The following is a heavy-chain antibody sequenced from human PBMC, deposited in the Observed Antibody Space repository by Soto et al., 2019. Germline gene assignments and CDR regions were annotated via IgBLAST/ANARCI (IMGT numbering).Heavy chain of an antibody. J-gene: IGHJ4*02. CDR3: ARGGPAAGFDL. D-gene: IGHD6-13*01. CDR1: GYTFTTND. Sequence: ASVKVSCEXSGYTFTTNDIDWVRQASGQGLEWLGWMKPKTGDSGSAQDFQGRITMTRDTATSTAYMELSNLRSEDTAVYYCARGGPAAGFDLWGQGTLVTVSS. V-gene: IGHV1-8*01. CDR2: MKPKTGDS.